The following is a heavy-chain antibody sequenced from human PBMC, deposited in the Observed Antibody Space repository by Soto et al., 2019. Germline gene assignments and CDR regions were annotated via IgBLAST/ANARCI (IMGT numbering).Heavy chain of an antibody. J-gene: IGHJ4*02. D-gene: IGHD1-1*01. CDR3: ARGSWNDKYYFDY. V-gene: IGHV3-9*01. CDR2: ISWNSGSI. CDR1: GFNFDDYA. Sequence: EVQLVESGGGLVQPGRSLRLSCAASGFNFDDYAMHWVRQAPGKGLEWVSGISWNSGSIGYADSVKGRFTIPRDNAKNSLYLQMNSLRAEDTALYYCARGSWNDKYYFDYWGQGILVTVSS.